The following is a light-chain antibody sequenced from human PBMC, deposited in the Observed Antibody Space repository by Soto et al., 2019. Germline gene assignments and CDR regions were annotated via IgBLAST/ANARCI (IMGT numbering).Light chain of an antibody. CDR2: KAS. CDR3: QQYNNYPYT. CDR1: QSINSW. J-gene: IGKJ2*01. V-gene: IGKV1-5*03. Sequence: IQMTQSPSTLSASVGDRVTITCRASQSINSWLAWYQQKAGKAPKLLIYKASSLESGVPLRFRGSGSGTEFSFTITSLQPDDFANYYCQQYNNYPYTFGQGTKLEIK.